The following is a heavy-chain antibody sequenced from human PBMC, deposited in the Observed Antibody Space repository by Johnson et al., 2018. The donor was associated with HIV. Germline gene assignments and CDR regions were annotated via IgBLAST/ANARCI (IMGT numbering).Heavy chain of an antibody. Sequence: VQLVESGGNLVKPGGSLRLSCAASGFTFSSYWMSWVRQAPGKGLEWVANIKQDGSEKYYVDSVKGRFTISRDNAKNLLYLQMNSLRAEDTAVYYCAKDIRLVSAYYDILSGTSFDAFDIWGQGTMVTVSS. J-gene: IGHJ3*02. D-gene: IGHD3-9*01. CDR3: AKDIRLVSAYYDILSGTSFDAFDI. CDR1: GFTFSSYW. CDR2: IKQDGSEK. V-gene: IGHV3-7*01.